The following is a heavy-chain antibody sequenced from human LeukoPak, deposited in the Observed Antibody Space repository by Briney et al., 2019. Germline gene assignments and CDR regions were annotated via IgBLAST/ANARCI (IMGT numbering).Heavy chain of an antibody. V-gene: IGHV4-59*01. CDR2: IYYSGTT. Sequence: SETLSLTCTVSGGSISTYYWNWIRQPPGKGLEWIGYIYYSGTTNYNPSLKSRVSMSVDTSKNQFSLKLSSVTAADTAVYYCARKRAVTIRSWGHGTLVTVSS. CDR3: ARKRAVTIRS. CDR1: GGSISTYY. J-gene: IGHJ5*01. D-gene: IGHD3-3*01.